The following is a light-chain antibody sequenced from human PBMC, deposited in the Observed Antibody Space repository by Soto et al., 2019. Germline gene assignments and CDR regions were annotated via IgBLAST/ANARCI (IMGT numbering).Light chain of an antibody. CDR3: HQYDNWWT. V-gene: IGKV3-15*01. CDR1: PSVSGSN. Sequence: EIVLTQSPGTLSLSPGERATLSCRASPSVSGSNLAWYQQKPGQAPRLLIYGVSTRATGVPARFSGSGSGTDFTLTISSLQPEDFAVYYCHQYDNWWTFGQGTKVDIK. CDR2: GVS. J-gene: IGKJ1*01.